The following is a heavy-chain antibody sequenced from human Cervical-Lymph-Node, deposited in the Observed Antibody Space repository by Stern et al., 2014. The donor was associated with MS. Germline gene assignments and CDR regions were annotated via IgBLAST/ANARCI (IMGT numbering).Heavy chain of an antibody. J-gene: IGHJ6*02. V-gene: IGHV4-61*02. CDR2: IYTSGNT. Sequence: QVQLQESGPGLVKPSQTLSLTCTVSGGSISSGSYYWSWIRQPAGKGLEWIGRIYTSGNTKYNPSLKSRVTISIDTSKGQFPRKVSSGTAADTAVYYCARASGTGYTSYGMDVWGRGTTVTVSS. CDR3: ARASGTGYTSYGMDV. CDR1: GGSISSGSYY. D-gene: IGHD6-13*01.